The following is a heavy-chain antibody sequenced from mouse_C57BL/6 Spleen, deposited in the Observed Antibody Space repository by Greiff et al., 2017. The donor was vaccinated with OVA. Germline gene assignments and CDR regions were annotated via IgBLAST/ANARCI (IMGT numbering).Heavy chain of an antibody. J-gene: IGHJ1*03. CDR1: GYTFTSYW. CDR2: IYPGSGST. Sequence: QVQLKQPGAELVKPGASVKMSCKASGYTFTSYWITWVTQRPGQGLEWIGDIYPGSGSTNYNEKFKSKATLTVDTSSSTAYMQLSSLTSEDSAVDYCARKDYSKDFDVWGTGTTVTVSS. CDR3: ARKDYSKDFDV. V-gene: IGHV1-55*01. D-gene: IGHD2-5*01.